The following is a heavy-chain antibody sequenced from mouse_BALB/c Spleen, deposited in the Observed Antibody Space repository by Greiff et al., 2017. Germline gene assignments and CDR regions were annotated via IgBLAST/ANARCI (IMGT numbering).Heavy chain of an antibody. V-gene: IGHV1S137*01. Sequence: QVQLQQSGAELVRPGVSVKISCKGSGYTFTDYAMHWVKQSHAKSLEWIGVISTYYGDASYNQKFKGKATMTVDKSSSTAYMELARLTSEDSAIYYCARGETVYYFDYWGQGTTLTVSS. D-gene: IGHD4-1*01. CDR3: ARGETVYYFDY. J-gene: IGHJ2*01. CDR1: GYTFTDYA. CDR2: ISTYYGDA.